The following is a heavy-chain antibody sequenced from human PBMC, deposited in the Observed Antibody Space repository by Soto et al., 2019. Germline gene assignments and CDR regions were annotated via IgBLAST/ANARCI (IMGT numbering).Heavy chain of an antibody. D-gene: IGHD1-26*01. J-gene: IGHJ6*02. V-gene: IGHV3-48*02. CDR1: GFTFSSYS. Sequence: GGSLRLSCAASGFTFSSYSINWVRQAPGKGLEWVSYISSSSSTIYYADSVKGRFTISRDNAKNSLYLQMNSLRDEDTAVYYCARVWWVNYYYGMDVWGQGTTVTVSS. CDR2: ISSSSSTI. CDR3: ARVWWVNYYYGMDV.